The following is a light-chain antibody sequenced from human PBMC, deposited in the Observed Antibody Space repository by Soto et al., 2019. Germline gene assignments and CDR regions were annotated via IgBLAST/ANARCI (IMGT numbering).Light chain of an antibody. V-gene: IGKV3-11*01. Sequence: EIVLTQSPATLSLSPGERATLSCRASQSVSSYLAWYQKKPGQAPRLLIYDTSNRATGIPARFSGSGAGTDFTLTISNLEPEDFAVYYCQQRSNWPITFGQGTRLEIK. CDR1: QSVSSY. CDR2: DTS. J-gene: IGKJ5*01. CDR3: QQRSNWPIT.